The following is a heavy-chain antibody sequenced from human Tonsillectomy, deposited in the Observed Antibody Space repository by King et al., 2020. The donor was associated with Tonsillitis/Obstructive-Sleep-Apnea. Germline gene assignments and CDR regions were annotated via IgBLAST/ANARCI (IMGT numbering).Heavy chain of an antibody. CDR3: ARHFARGHSGYELIEYHSGMDV. D-gene: IGHD5-12*01. J-gene: IGHJ6*02. CDR2: FDSSDSYI. V-gene: IGHV5-10-1*03. CDR1: GYSFTSYW. Sequence: VQLVESGADVKKPGESLRISCKGSGYSFTSYWISWVRQMPGKGLEWMGRFDSSDSYINYSPSFQGHVTISADKSISTAYLQWSSLKASDTAMYYCARHFARGHSGYELIEYHSGMDVWGQGTTVTVSS.